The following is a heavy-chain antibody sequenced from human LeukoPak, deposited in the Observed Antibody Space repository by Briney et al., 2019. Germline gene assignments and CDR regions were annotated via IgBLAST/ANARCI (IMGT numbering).Heavy chain of an antibody. D-gene: IGHD4-17*01. CDR2: ISYSGST. Sequence: SETLSLTCTVSGGSISNHYWTWIRQPPGKGLEWIGYISYSGSTNYNPSHRSRVTISIDTSNNQISLRLSPVTAADTAVYYCARDPTTVTKGFDIWGLGTMVTVSP. J-gene: IGHJ3*02. CDR3: ARDPTTVTKGFDI. CDR1: GGSISNHY. V-gene: IGHV4-59*11.